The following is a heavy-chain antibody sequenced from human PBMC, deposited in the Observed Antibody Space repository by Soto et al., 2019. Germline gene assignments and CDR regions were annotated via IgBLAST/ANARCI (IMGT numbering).Heavy chain of an antibody. D-gene: IGHD2-2*01. Sequence: PGGSLRLSCAASGFTFSSYAMSWVRQAPGKGLEWVSAISGSGGSTYYADSVKGRFTISRDNSKNTLYLQMNSLRAEDTAVYYCAKPAERYCSSTSCLQGATGPASYCYYMDVWGKGTTVTVSS. V-gene: IGHV3-23*01. J-gene: IGHJ6*03. CDR1: GFTFSSYA. CDR3: AKPAERYCSSTSCLQGATGPASYCYYMDV. CDR2: ISGSGGST.